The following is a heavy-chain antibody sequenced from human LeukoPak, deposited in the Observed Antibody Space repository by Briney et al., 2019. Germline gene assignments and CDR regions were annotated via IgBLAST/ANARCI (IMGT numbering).Heavy chain of an antibody. J-gene: IGHJ4*02. V-gene: IGHV3-30*19. CDR1: GFPFSSYG. CDR2: ISYDGSNK. D-gene: IGHD3-22*01. Sequence: GGSLRLSCAASGFPFSSYGMHWVRQAPGKGLEWVAVISYDGSNKYYADSVKGRFTISRDNSKNTLYLQMNSLRAEDTAVYYCARPDDSSGYYIEYWGQGTLVTVSS. CDR3: ARPDDSSGYYIEY.